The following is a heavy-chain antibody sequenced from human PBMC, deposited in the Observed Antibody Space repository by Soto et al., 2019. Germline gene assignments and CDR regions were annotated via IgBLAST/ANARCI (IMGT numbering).Heavy chain of an antibody. CDR2: IYPADSHT. CDR3: ARRRAWNDAFDF. CDR1: GYSFTTYW. J-gene: IGHJ4*02. D-gene: IGHD1-1*01. Sequence: LGESLKISCKGSGYSFTTYWIGWVRQMPGKGLEWMGVIYPADSHTRYSPSFQGQVTFSADKSLSTAYLQWNTLKASDTARYFCARRRAWNDAFDFWGQGVLVTVSS. V-gene: IGHV5-51*01.